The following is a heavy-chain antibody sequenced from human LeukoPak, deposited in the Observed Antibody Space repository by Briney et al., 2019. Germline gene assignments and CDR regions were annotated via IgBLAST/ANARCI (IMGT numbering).Heavy chain of an antibody. Sequence: GGSLRLSCAASGFTFSSYGMHWVRQAPGKGLEWVAVISYDGSNKYYADSVKGRFTISRDNSKNTLYLQMNSLRAEDTAVYYCAKDPRRVYYYDSSGNDDYWGQGTLATVSS. CDR2: ISYDGSNK. D-gene: IGHD3-22*01. CDR1: GFTFSSYG. V-gene: IGHV3-30*18. J-gene: IGHJ4*02. CDR3: AKDPRRVYYYDSSGNDDY.